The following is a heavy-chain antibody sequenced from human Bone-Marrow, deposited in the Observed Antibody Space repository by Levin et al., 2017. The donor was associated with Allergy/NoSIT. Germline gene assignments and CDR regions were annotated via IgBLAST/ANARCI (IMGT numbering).Heavy chain of an antibody. CDR1: GNTFNRYG. D-gene: IGHD2-2*01. Sequence: GASVKVSCKASGNTFNRYGINWVRQAPGQGLEWMGWISAFSGDTRYAQKVQDRVTLTTDTSTSTVYMELRSLRSDDTAVYYCARDGRAYCSSSSCYRAVWFDPWGQGTPVTVSA. CDR2: ISAFSGDT. V-gene: IGHV1-18*01. CDR3: ARDGRAYCSSSSCYRAVWFDP. J-gene: IGHJ5*02.